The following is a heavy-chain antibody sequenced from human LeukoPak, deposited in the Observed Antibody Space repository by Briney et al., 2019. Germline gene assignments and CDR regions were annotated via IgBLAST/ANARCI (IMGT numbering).Heavy chain of an antibody. Sequence: SETLSLTCAVYGGSFSGYYWSWIRQPPGKGLEWIGEINHSGSTNYNPSLKSRVTISVDTSKNQFSPKLSSVTAADTAVYYCARDLITMTPYWGQGTLVTVSS. V-gene: IGHV4-34*01. CDR2: INHSGST. J-gene: IGHJ4*02. CDR3: ARDLITMTPY. CDR1: GGSFSGYY. D-gene: IGHD3-22*01.